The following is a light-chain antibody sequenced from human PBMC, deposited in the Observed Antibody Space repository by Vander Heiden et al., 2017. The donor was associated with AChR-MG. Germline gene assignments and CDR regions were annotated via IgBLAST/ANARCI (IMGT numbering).Light chain of an antibody. CDR1: NTGSNS. Sequence: SYVLTQPPSVSVAPGKTARITCGGNNTGSNSVHGYRQKPGQASALVVYDDSDRPAVIPELFSCSNSGTTATLTISRVDAGEEADYYCQVWDSRSDHRGVFGGGTKLTVL. CDR2: DDS. CDR3: QVWDSRSDHRGV. V-gene: IGLV3-21*03. J-gene: IGLJ3*02.